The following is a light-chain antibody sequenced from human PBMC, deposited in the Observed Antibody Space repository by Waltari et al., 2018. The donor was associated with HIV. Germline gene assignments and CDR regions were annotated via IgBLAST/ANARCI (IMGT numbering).Light chain of an antibody. CDR3: QQYNNWYT. V-gene: IGKV3-15*01. CDR2: GSS. Sequence: DIVMTQSPATLSVSPGERATLSCRASQSVIRNLAWYQQKPGQAPRLLIYGSSTRATGIPARFSGSGSGTEFTLTISSLQSEDSAVYYCQQYNNWYTFGQGTKVEIK. J-gene: IGKJ2*01. CDR1: QSVIRN.